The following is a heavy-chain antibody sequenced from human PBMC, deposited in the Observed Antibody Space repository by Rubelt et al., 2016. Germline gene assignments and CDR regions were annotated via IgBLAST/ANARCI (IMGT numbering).Heavy chain of an antibody. CDR2: IMPVFGTA. V-gene: IGHV1-69*01. CDR1: GGTFSSYA. CDR3: ATTIAIRPYYFDY. J-gene: IGHJ4*02. D-gene: IGHD6-6*01. Sequence: QVQLVQSGAEVKKPGSSVKVSCKASGGTFSSYAISWVRQAPGQGLEWMGGIMPVFGTANYAQKFQGRITTTADESTSTAYIELISLRSEDTAVYYCATTIAIRPYYFDYWGQGTLVTVSS.